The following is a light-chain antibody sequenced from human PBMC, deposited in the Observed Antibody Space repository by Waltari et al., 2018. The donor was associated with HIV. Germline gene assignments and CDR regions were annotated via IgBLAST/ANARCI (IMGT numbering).Light chain of an antibody. CDR1: QSVSSY. V-gene: IGKV3D-15*01. CDR3: QQYNKWSRGT. CDR2: GAS. Sequence: EVVMTQSPATLSVSPGERATLSCRASQSVSSYLAWYQQKPGQAPRLLIYGASTRATGIPSRFVGSGSGTDFTLTISSLQSEDFAVYFCQQYNKWSRGTF. J-gene: IGKJ3*01.